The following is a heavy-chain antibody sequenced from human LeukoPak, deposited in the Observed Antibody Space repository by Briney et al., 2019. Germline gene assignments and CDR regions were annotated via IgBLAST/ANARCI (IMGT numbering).Heavy chain of an antibody. V-gene: IGHV4-39*01. CDR3: ARYSYYDFWSGYGEFVY. Sequence: SETLSLTCTVSGGSISSSSYYWGWIRQPPGKGLEWIASIYYSGSTYYNPSLKSRVTISVDTSKNQFSLKLSSVTAADTAVYYCARYSYYDFWSGYGEFVYWGQGTLVTVSS. J-gene: IGHJ4*02. CDR1: GGSISSSSYY. D-gene: IGHD3-3*01. CDR2: IYYSGST.